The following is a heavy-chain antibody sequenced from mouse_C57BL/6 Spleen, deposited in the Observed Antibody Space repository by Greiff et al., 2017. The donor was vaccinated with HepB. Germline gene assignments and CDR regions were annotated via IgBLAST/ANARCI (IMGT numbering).Heavy chain of an antibody. V-gene: IGHV5-6*01. CDR3: ARDGDEAY. CDR2: ISSGGSYT. J-gene: IGHJ3*01. D-gene: IGHD2-3*01. CDR1: GFTFSSYG. Sequence: EVQLVESGGDLVKPGGSLKLSCAASGFTFSSYGMSWVRQTPDKRLEWVATISSGGSYTDYPDSVKGRITISRDKAKNTLYLQMSHLKSEDTAMYYCARDGDEAYWGQGTLVTVSA.